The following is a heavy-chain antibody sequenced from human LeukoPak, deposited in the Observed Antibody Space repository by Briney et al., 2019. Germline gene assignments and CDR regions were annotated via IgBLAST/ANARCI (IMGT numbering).Heavy chain of an antibody. V-gene: IGHV3-64*01. Sequence: GGSLRLSCAASRFTFSSYSMHWVRQAPGKGLEYVSAISSNGGSTYYANSVKGRFTISRDNSKNTLYLQMGSLRAEDMAVYYCARDGYSYGSYYYYYYYMDVWGKGTTVTVSS. CDR2: ISSNGGST. D-gene: IGHD5-18*01. CDR3: ARDGYSYGSYYYYYYYMDV. J-gene: IGHJ6*03. CDR1: RFTFSSYS.